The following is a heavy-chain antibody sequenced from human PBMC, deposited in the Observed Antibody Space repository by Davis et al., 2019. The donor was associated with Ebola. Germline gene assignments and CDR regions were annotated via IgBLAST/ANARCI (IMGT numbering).Heavy chain of an antibody. J-gene: IGHJ4*02. Sequence: PSEPLSPPCTVPGDSISHYYWSWIRQPPGRGLEWIAYVSYGGSTDSNPSLKSPVTISIDTSKNQFSLKLNSVTAADPARYFCARVYTHYRFDYWGQGTLVTVSP. CDR2: VSYGGST. CDR3: ARVYTHYRFDY. CDR1: GDSISHYY. D-gene: IGHD4-11*01. V-gene: IGHV4-59*08.